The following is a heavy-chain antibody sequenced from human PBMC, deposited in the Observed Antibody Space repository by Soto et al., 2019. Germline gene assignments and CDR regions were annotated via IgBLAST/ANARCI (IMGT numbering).Heavy chain of an antibody. Sequence: PGGSLRLSCAASGFTVISYSMNWVRQAPGKGLEWVSSFSSSPSYIYYADSVKGRFTVSRDNAKNSLYLQMNSLRAEDTAVYYCARGNADYFDSSGYFDYWRQRTLVTVSS. J-gene: IGHJ4*02. CDR3: ARGNADYFDSSGYFDY. CDR1: GFTVISYS. CDR2: FSSSPSYI. D-gene: IGHD3-22*01. V-gene: IGHV3-21*01.